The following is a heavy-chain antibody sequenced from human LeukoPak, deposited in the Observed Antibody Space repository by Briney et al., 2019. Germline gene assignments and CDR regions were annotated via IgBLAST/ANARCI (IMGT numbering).Heavy chain of an antibody. D-gene: IGHD4-17*01. Sequence: ASVKVSCKASGYTFTSYAMHWVRQAPGQRLEWMGWINAGNGNTTYSQEFQGRVTITRDTSASTAYMELSSLRSEDMAVYYCARGEGTTVTTIDYWGQGTLVTVSS. CDR3: ARGEGTTVTTIDY. CDR2: INAGNGNT. V-gene: IGHV1-3*03. J-gene: IGHJ4*02. CDR1: GYTFTSYA.